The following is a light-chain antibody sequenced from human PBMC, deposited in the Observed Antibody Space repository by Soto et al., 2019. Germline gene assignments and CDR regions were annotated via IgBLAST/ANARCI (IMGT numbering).Light chain of an antibody. CDR2: GAF. V-gene: IGKV1-6*01. CDR1: QDVRYY. Sequence: AIQMTQSPSSLSASVGDRLTITCRASQDVRYYVGWYQQKPGKAPKFLIYGAFRLETGIPSRFSGSGYGTEFTLTINSLLPEDFATYFCLQDYSWPWTFGQGTKVEV. CDR3: LQDYSWPWT. J-gene: IGKJ1*01.